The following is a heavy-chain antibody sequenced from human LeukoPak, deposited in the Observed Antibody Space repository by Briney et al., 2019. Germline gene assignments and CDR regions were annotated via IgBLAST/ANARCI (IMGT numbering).Heavy chain of an antibody. CDR2: VYYTGNT. D-gene: IGHD4-11*01. J-gene: IGHJ5*02. CDR3: STSTGTTYNSFDP. Sequence: PSETLSLTCTVSGDSISSSSYYWGWIRQPPGKGLEYIGSVYYTGNTYYNPSLKSRVTISVDTSKIQFSLKLNSVTAADTAVYYCSTSTGTTYNSFDPWGQGTLVTVSS. V-gene: IGHV4-39*07. CDR1: GDSISSSSYY.